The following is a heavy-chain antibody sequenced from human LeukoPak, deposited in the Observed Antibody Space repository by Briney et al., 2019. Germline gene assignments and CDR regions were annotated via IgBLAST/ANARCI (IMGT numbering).Heavy chain of an antibody. CDR2: INPNSGGT. J-gene: IGHJ5*02. CDR3: ARARGYCSGGSCVPIRNWFDP. Sequence: ASVKVSCKASGYTFTGYYMHWVRQAPGQGLEWMGWINPNSGGTNYAQKFQGRVTMTRDTSISTAYMELSRLRSDDTAVYYCARARGYCSGGSCVPIRNWFDPWGQGTLVTVSS. D-gene: IGHD2-15*01. CDR1: GYTFTGYY. V-gene: IGHV1-2*02.